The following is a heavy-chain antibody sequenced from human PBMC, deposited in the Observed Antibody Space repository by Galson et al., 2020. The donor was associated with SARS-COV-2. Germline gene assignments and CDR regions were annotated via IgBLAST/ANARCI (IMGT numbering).Heavy chain of an antibody. Sequence: ASGKVSCKAAGERCGSYGISWVRQAPGQGIEGMGWSSGYNGDKNDAPKFQGRVTMTTDTSTSTAYMEVRSLRSDDTAVYFCARDGDDFWSGYMYYMDVWGEGTTVTVSS. D-gene: IGHD3-3*01. CDR2: SSGYNGDK. V-gene: IGHV1-18*04. CDR3: ARDGDDFWSGYMYYMDV. J-gene: IGHJ6*03. CDR1: GERCGSYG.